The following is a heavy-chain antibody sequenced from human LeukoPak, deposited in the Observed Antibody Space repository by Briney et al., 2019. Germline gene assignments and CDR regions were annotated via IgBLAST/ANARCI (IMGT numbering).Heavy chain of an antibody. V-gene: IGHV4-39*01. Sequence: SETLSLTCTVSGGSISSSIYYWGWFRQPPGRGLGWIGSIYYSGSTYYNPSLKSRVTISVDTSKNQFSLKLSSVTAADTAVYYCARGPTGVDAFDIWGQGTMVTVSS. CDR3: ARGPTGVDAFDI. D-gene: IGHD1-14*01. J-gene: IGHJ3*02. CDR2: IYYSGST. CDR1: GGSISSSIYY.